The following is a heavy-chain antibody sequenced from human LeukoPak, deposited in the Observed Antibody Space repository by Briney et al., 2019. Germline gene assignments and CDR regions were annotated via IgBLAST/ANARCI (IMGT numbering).Heavy chain of an antibody. CDR2: INHSGRT. V-gene: IGHV4-34*01. D-gene: IGHD4-17*01. Sequence: SETLPLTCAVYGGSFTGYYWSWIRQPPGKWLEWIGEINHSGRTNYNPSLKSRVTISVDTSKNQFSLKLSSVTAADTAVYYCARGTTVPYFDYWGQGTLVTVSS. J-gene: IGHJ4*02. CDR3: ARGTTVPYFDY. CDR1: GGSFTGYY.